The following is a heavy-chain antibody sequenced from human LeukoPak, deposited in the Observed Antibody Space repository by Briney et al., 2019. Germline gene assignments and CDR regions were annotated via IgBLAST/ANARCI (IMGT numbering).Heavy chain of an antibody. J-gene: IGHJ5*02. CDR3: ARADRLHGGPYLIGP. CDR2: INPNSGGT. D-gene: IGHD2-21*01. CDR1: GYSFTDYY. Sequence: ASVKVSCKTSGYSFTDYYMHWVRQAPGQGLEWMGWINPNSGGTSSAQKFQGRVTMTRDTSVSTVYMEVSWLTSDDTAIYYCARADRLHGGPYLIGPWGQGTLVTVSS. V-gene: IGHV1-2*02.